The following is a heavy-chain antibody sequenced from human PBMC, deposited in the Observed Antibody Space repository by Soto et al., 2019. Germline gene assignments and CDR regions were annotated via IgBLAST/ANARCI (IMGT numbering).Heavy chain of an antibody. V-gene: IGHV1-69*06. Sequence: GASLKGSCKASGGTFNNYLINWVRQAPGQGLEWMAGIIPIFGTANYAQKFQGRVTITADKSTSTAYMELNSLRSEDTAVYFCAGRCDGTNCLGHFDYRRQGPLVPAS. D-gene: IGHD2-2*01. CDR1: GGTFNNYL. J-gene: IGHJ4*02. CDR2: IIPIFGTA. CDR3: AGRCDGTNCLGHFDY.